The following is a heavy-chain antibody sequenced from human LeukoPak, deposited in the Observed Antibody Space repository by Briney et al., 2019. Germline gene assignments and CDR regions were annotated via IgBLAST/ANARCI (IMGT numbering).Heavy chain of an antibody. CDR2: IGTTGDT. J-gene: IGHJ4*02. CDR3: ASSPAYSSSWYAIDN. V-gene: IGHV3-13*01. D-gene: IGHD6-13*01. CDR1: GXTFSNYD. Sequence: XXXLRLSCAASGXTFSNYDMHWVRQAAGKGLEWVSGIGTTGDTYYPGSVKGRFTISRENAKNSLYLQMNSLSAGDTAVYYCASSPAYSSSWYAIDNWGQGTLVTVSS.